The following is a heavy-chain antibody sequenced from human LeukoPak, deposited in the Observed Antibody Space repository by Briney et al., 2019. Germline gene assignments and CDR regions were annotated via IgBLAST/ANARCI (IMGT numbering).Heavy chain of an antibody. CDR1: GYTFTGYY. Sequence: ASVKVSCKASGYTFTGYYMHWVRQAPGQGLEWMGWINPNSGGTNYAQKFQGRVTMTRDTSISTAYMELSRLRSDDTAVYYCARGRLWDYDIVTGSSPGGDYWGQGTLVTVSS. V-gene: IGHV1-2*02. J-gene: IGHJ4*02. CDR3: ARGRLWDYDIVTGSSPGGDY. CDR2: INPNSGGT. D-gene: IGHD3-9*01.